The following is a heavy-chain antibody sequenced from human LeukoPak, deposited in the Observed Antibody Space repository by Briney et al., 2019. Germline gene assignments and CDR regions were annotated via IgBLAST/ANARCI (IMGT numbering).Heavy chain of an antibody. V-gene: IGHV3-74*01. D-gene: IGHD3-10*01. J-gene: IGHJ4*02. Sequence: GGSLRLSCAASGFTFSDYWIHWVRQAPGKGLVWVSRINTDGSITNYAHSVKGRFSISRDNAKNTLYLQMNSLRAEDTAVYYCARDRGPRTGFMVREAYDYWGQGTLVTVSS. CDR3: ARDRGPRTGFMVREAYDY. CDR2: INTDGSIT. CDR1: GFTFSDYW.